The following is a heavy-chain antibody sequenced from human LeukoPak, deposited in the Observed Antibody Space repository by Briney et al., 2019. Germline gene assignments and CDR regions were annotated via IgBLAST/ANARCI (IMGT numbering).Heavy chain of an antibody. Sequence: QTGGSLRLSCASPGFIFSGYAMSWVRQAPGKGLEWVANIKQDGSEKYYVDSVKGRFTISRDNAKNSLYLQMNSLRAEDTAVYYCARYGAVAGSEYFQHWGQGTLVTVSS. D-gene: IGHD6-19*01. CDR3: ARYGAVAGSEYFQH. CDR1: GFIFSGYA. CDR2: IKQDGSEK. J-gene: IGHJ1*01. V-gene: IGHV3-7*01.